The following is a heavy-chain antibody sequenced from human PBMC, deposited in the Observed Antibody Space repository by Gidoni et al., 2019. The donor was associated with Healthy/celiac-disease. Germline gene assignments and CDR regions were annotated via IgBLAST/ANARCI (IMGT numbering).Heavy chain of an antibody. CDR2: ISGGGGST. V-gene: IGHV3-23*01. CDR3: AKDLGVSGSYGYYYMDV. D-gene: IGHD1-26*01. J-gene: IGHJ6*03. CDR1: GCTFRSDA. Sequence: EVQRLESGGGLVQPGGSVRLSWAAAGCTFRSDAMSWVRKAPGKGLEWVSAISGGGGSTYYADSVKGRFTISRDNSKNTLYLQMNSLRAEDTAVYYCAKDLGVSGSYGYYYMDVWGKGTTVTVSS.